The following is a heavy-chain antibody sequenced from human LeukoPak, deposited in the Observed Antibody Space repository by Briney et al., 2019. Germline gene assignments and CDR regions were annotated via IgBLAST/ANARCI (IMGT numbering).Heavy chain of an antibody. D-gene: IGHD2-15*01. J-gene: IGHJ4*02. Sequence: MPSASLSPTCRVSCASISRHIYGWTWIRESPGGGLEWIGNIHNSGTTYYKPSLKSRVTISVDTSKNHFSLKLSSVTAADTAVYYCASHGDGGLDYWGQGTLVTVSS. CDR1: CASISRHIYG. V-gene: IGHV4-39*02. CDR3: ASHGDGGLDY. CDR2: IHNSGTT.